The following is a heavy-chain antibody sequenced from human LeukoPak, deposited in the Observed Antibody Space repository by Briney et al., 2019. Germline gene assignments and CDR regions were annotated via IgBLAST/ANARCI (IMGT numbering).Heavy chain of an antibody. CDR3: ITSKTGYFFDF. D-gene: IGHD2-15*01. J-gene: IGHJ4*02. Sequence: HPGGSLRLSCTGSGFTFDDYAMTWVRQTPGRGLEWVGFIRTKDFRGTTQYAASVKGRFVISRDDSRRTTYLQMNSLKTEDTAAYFCITSKTGYFFDFWGQGTLVTVSS. CDR1: GFTFDDYA. V-gene: IGHV3-49*04. CDR2: IRTKDFRGTT.